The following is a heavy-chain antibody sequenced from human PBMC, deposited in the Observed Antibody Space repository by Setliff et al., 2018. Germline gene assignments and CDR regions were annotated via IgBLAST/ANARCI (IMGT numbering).Heavy chain of an antibody. CDR2: ITPIFETA. D-gene: IGHD1-1*01. CDR3: ARDSVTLGQLERRGGWHYYGMDV. V-gene: IGHV1-69*06. CDR1: GGTFSGYA. J-gene: IGHJ6*02. Sequence: EASVKVSCKASGGTFSGYAFSWVRQAPGEGLEWMGGITPIFETAHYAEKFQDRVTITADKSTSTVHMEVSSLTSEDTAVYFCARDSVTLGQLERRGGWHYYGMDVWGQGSRVTVS.